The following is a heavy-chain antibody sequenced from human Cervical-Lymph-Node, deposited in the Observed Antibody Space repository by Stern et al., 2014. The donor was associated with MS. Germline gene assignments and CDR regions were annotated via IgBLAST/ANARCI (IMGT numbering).Heavy chain of an antibody. Sequence: QVQLVQSGAEVKKPGASVKVSCQTSGYIFTDYAMHWVRQAPGQSLEWLGWINTGNGDTRSSQKFQGRVAITRDTVASTAYMALSSLRSEDTAVYYCARDLREIRNFDWGGLSYYGMDVWGQGTTVTVSS. CDR2: INTGNGDT. D-gene: IGHD3-9*01. V-gene: IGHV1-3*04. J-gene: IGHJ6*02. CDR3: ARDLREIRNFDWGGLSYYGMDV. CDR1: GYIFTDYA.